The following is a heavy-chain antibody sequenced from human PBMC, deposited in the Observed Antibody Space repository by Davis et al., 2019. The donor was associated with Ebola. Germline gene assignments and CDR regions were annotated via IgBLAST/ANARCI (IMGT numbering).Heavy chain of an antibody. CDR3: AKVALGAVARPFDS. J-gene: IGHJ4*02. Sequence: GSLRLSCAVSGGSFSGHYWSWIRQPPGQGLEWIGEINHSRRVTNYNPSLRSRVTISFDTAKNQFSLKLSSVTAADTAVYYCAKVALGAVARPFDSWGQGSQVTVS. CDR2: INHSRRVT. CDR1: GGSFSGHY. D-gene: IGHD2-2*02. V-gene: IGHV4-34*01.